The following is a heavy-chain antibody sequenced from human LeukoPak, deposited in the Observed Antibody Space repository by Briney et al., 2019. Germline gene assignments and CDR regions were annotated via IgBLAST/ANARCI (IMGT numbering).Heavy chain of an antibody. V-gene: IGHV3-48*01. CDR3: ARGNGPGSFIIDY. D-gene: IGHD3-10*01. CDR1: GFIFTSHS. CDR2: IDSSSSSI. Sequence: GGSLRLSCAASGFIFTSHSMNWVRQAPGKGLEWVSVIDSSSSSIHYADSVRGRFTISRDNAKNLLYLQMNSLRAEDTAEYFCARGNGPGSFIIDYWGQGTLVAASS. J-gene: IGHJ4*02.